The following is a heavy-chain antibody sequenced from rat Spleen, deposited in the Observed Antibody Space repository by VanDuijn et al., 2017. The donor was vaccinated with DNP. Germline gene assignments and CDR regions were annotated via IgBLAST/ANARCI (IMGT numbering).Heavy chain of an antibody. CDR3: TSGIGYNPYWYFDF. CDR2: ISSGAGNP. Sequence: EVQLVESGGGLVQPGKSLKLSCVASGFTFSDFYMAWVRQIPGKGLEWIASISSGAGNPHYSDSVKGRFTVSRNDAKSTLYLQMNSLRSEDTATYYCTSGIGYNPYWYFDFWGPGTMVTVSS. V-gene: IGHV5-25*01. CDR1: GFTFSDFY. D-gene: IGHD1-5*01. J-gene: IGHJ1*01.